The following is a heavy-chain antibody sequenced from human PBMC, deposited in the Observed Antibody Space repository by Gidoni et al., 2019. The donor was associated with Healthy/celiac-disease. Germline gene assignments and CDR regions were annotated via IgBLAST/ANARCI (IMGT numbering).Heavy chain of an antibody. CDR1: GGSISSGGYY. CDR2: TYYSGST. CDR3: ARDAGLFGVANPDKVFGWFDP. Sequence: QVQLQESGPGLVKPSQTLSLTCTVSGGSISSGGYYWSWIRQHPGKGLEWIGYTYYSGSTYYNPSLKSRVTISVDTSKNQFSLKLSSVTAADTAVYYCARDAGLFGVANPDKVFGWFDPWGQGTLVTVSS. V-gene: IGHV4-31*03. J-gene: IGHJ5*02. D-gene: IGHD3-3*01.